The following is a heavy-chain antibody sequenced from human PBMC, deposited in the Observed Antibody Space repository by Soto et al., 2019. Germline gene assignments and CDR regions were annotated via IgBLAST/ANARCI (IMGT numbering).Heavy chain of an antibody. J-gene: IGHJ4*02. D-gene: IGHD3-9*01. V-gene: IGHV4-39*01. Sequence: SETLSLTCTVSGGSISSSSYYWGWIRQPPGKGLEWIGSIYYSGSTYYNPSLKSRVTISVDTSKNQFSLKLSSVTAADTAVYYCARWAAYYDILTGDVDYWGQGTLVTVSS. CDR2: IYYSGST. CDR1: GGSISSSSYY. CDR3: ARWAAYYDILTGDVDY.